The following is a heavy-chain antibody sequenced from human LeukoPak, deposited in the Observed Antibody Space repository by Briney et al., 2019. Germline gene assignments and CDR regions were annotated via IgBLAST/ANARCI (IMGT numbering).Heavy chain of an antibody. D-gene: IGHD5-18*01. V-gene: IGHV1-69*04. CDR2: IIPILGIA. J-gene: IGHJ4*02. Sequence: SVKVSCKASGGTFSSYAISWVRQAPGQGLEWMGRIIPILGIANYAQKFQGRVTITADKSTSTAYMELSSLRSDDTAMYYCARVLPGDGYSYGYWGQGTLVTVSS. CDR3: ARVLPGDGYSYGY. CDR1: GGTFSSYA.